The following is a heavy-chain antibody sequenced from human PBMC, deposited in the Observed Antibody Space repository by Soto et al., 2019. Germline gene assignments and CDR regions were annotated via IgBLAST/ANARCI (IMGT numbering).Heavy chain of an antibody. D-gene: IGHD3-22*01. Sequence: SETLSLTCAVYGGSFSGYYWSWIRQPPGKGLEWIGEINHSGSTNYNPSLKSRVTISVDTSKNQFSLKLSSVTAADTAVYYCARNSTYFYYSSDYYYHYYFYFCGQRTLVPVSA. J-gene: IGHJ4*02. CDR3: ARNSTYFYYSSDYYYHYYFYF. CDR1: GGSFSGYY. CDR2: INHSGST. V-gene: IGHV4-34*01.